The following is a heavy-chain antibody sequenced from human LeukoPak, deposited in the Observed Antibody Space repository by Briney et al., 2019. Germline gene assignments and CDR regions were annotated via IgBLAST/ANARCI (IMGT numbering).Heavy chain of an antibody. CDR1: GGSFSGHY. Sequence: PSETLSLTCDVYGGSFSGHYWSWTRQPPGKGLEWIGEINHSGFINYNPSLKSQVIISADTSKIQFSLKLTSVTAADTAVYYCARGQRAFDIWGQGTMVTVST. V-gene: IGHV4-34*01. J-gene: IGHJ3*02. CDR2: INHSGFI. CDR3: ARGQRAFDI.